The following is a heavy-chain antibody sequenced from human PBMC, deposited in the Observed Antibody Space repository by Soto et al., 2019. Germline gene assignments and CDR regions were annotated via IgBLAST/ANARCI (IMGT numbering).Heavy chain of an antibody. V-gene: IGHV3-23*01. J-gene: IGHJ4*02. D-gene: IGHD6-19*01. Sequence: EIELLESGGGLVQPGGSLRLSCAASGFTFTTYAMGWVRQAPGKGLAWVSSIIGSGAGTFYADSVKGRFTISRDNAKKMVYLQMNGLRADDAAVYYCAKEALTVAGNNFDSWGQGTLVTVSS. CDR1: GFTFTTYA. CDR3: AKEALTVAGNNFDS. CDR2: IIGSGAGT.